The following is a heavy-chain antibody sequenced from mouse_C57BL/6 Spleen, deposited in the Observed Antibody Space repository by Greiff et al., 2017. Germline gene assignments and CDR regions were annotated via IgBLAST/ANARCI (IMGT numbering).Heavy chain of an antibody. J-gene: IGHJ3*01. Sequence: VQLKESGPGLVKPSQSLSLTCSVTGYSITSGYYWNWIRQFPGNKLEWMGYISYDGSNNYNPSLKNRISITRDTSKNQFFLKLNSVTTEDTATYYCARKGAYYSNYEFAYWGQGTLVTVSA. V-gene: IGHV3-6*01. CDR3: ARKGAYYSNYEFAY. CDR1: GYSITSGYY. CDR2: ISYDGSN. D-gene: IGHD2-5*01.